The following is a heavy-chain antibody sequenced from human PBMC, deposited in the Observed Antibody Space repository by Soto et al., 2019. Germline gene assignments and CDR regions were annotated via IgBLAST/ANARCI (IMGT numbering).Heavy chain of an antibody. V-gene: IGHV4-34*01. CDR1: GGSFSDYY. J-gene: IGHJ6*02. CDR2: ISHSGST. D-gene: IGHD3-10*01. Sequence: KLSETLSLTCTVYGGSFSDYYWSWIRQPPGKGLECIGEISHSGSTNYNPSLKSRVTISVDTSKNQFSLKLSSVTAADTAVYYCARGLRASFGVRLSYYYYGMDVWGQGTTVTVSS. CDR3: ARGLRASFGVRLSYYYYGMDV.